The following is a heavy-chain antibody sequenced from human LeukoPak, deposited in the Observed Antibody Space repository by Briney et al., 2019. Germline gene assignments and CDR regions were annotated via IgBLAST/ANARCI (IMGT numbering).Heavy chain of an antibody. J-gene: IGHJ3*02. D-gene: IGHD3-10*01. Sequence: GGSLRLSCAVSGFTFSSYEMNWVRQAPGKGLEWVSYISSSGFNIYYADSVKGRFTISRDNAKNSLYVQLNSLRVEDTAVYYCARDGITMVRGVTAFDIWGQGTMVTVSS. V-gene: IGHV3-48*03. CDR1: GFTFSSYE. CDR2: ISSSGFNI. CDR3: ARDGITMVRGVTAFDI.